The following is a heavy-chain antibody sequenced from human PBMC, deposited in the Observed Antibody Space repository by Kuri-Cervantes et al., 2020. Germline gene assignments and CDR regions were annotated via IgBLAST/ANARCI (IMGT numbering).Heavy chain of an antibody. D-gene: IGHD2-2*01. V-gene: IGHV4-39*07. CDR3: ARARYCSSTSCYGIDTYYYYYGMDV. Sequence: WVRQAPGKGPEWIGSIYYSGSTYYNPSLKSRVTISVDTSKNQFSLKLSSVTAADTAVYYCARARYCSSTSCYGIDTYYYYYGMDVWGQGTTVTVSS. J-gene: IGHJ6*02. CDR2: IYYSGST.